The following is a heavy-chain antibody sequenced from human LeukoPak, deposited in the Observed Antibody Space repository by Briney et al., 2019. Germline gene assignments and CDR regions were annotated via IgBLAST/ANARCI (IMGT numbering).Heavy chain of an antibody. V-gene: IGHV4-34*01. CDR1: GGSVSDYY. D-gene: IGHD2-15*01. J-gene: IGHJ4*02. Sequence: PSETLSLTCAVYGGSVSDYYWTRIRQPPGKGLEWIGEIDHSGNTNYNPSLKSRVITSVDTSKNQFSLRLRSVTAADTAMYYCARGRVCSGGTCYEDKVYFDYWGQGTLVTVSS. CDR2: IDHSGNT. CDR3: ARGRVCSGGTCYEDKVYFDY.